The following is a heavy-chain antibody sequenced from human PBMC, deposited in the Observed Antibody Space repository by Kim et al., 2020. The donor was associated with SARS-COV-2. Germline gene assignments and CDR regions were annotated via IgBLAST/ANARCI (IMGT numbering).Heavy chain of an antibody. J-gene: IGHJ4*02. CDR2: ISYRGSI. CDR3: AREANNYYDTSGYYSFDY. CDR1: GGSISSRSYY. V-gene: IGHV4-39*07. Sequence: SETLSLTCTVSGGSISSRSYYWGWIRQPPGKGLEWIGSISYRGSIYYNPSLKSRVTISVDTSKNQFSLKMSSVTAADTAVYYCAREANNYYDTSGYYSFDYWGQGTLVTVSS. D-gene: IGHD3-22*01.